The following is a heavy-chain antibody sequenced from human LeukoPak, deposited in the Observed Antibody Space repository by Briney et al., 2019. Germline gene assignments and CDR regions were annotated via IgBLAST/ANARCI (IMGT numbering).Heavy chain of an antibody. Sequence: GESLRLSCAASGFTFSHYWMAWVRQAPGKGLEWVAIIRPDANDGSYVDSVKGRFTTSRDNAENSLYLQLNSLRAEDTAVYFCARADWGSIDYWGQGALVTVSS. CDR1: GFTFSHYW. CDR2: IRPDANDG. D-gene: IGHD7-27*01. CDR3: ARADWGSIDY. V-gene: IGHV3-7*01. J-gene: IGHJ4*02.